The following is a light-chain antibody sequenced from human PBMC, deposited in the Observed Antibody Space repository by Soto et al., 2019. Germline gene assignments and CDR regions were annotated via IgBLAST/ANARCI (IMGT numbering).Light chain of an antibody. CDR2: DVS. V-gene: IGLV2-14*01. Sequence: QSALTQPASVSGSPGQSITISCTGTSSDVGGYNYVSWYQQHPGKAPKLMIYDVSNRPSGASNRFSGSKSGNTASLTISGLQAEDEADYYCSSYTSSSTLENVFGTGTKVTVL. CDR1: SSDVGGYNY. CDR3: SSYTSSSTLENV. J-gene: IGLJ1*01.